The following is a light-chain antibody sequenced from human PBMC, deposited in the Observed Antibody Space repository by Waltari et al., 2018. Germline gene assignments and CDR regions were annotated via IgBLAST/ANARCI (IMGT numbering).Light chain of an antibody. CDR2: GSS. CDR1: QSFRKT. Sequence: IVMTHSPATLSLAPGDSAPLSSRASQSFRKTFTWFQQKPCQPPRLLIYGSSTRATGIPARFTGSGSGEDVSLTISSLQPEDVATYYCQQYDYWPCTFGQGTRVENK. J-gene: IGKJ1*01. V-gene: IGKV3D-15*01. CDR3: QQYDYWPCT.